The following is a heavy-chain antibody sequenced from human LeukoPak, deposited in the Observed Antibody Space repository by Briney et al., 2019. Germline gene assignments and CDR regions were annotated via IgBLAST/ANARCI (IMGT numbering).Heavy chain of an antibody. CDR1: GGTFSSYA. CDR2: MNPNSGNT. CDR3: ARYRYSSDY. Sequence: GASVKVSCKASGGTFSSYAISWVRQAPGQGLEWMGWMNPNSGNTGYAQKFQGRVTMTRNTSISTAYMELSSLRSEDTAVYYCARYRYSSDYWGQGTLVTVSS. D-gene: IGHD3-9*01. V-gene: IGHV1-8*02. J-gene: IGHJ4*02.